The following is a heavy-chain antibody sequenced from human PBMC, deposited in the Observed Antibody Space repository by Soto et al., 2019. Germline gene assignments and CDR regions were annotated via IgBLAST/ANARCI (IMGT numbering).Heavy chain of an antibody. Sequence: SETLSLTCAVYGGSFSGYIWGWVRRPPGQGLEWIGSRYSTGTTYYNPSLRRRVKMSVDTSKNQLSLVLRSVTAADTAVYYCVARATVVNSPWFDPWGQGTQVTVSS. CDR2: RYSTGTT. J-gene: IGHJ5*02. V-gene: IGHV4-34*01. CDR1: GGSFSGYI. CDR3: VARATVVNSPWFDP. D-gene: IGHD1-1*01.